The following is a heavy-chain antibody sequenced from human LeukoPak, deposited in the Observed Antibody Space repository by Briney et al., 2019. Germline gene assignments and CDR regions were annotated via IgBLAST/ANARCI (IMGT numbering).Heavy chain of an antibody. Sequence: PSETLSLTCTVSGGSISSYYWSWIRQPPGKGLEWIGYIYYSGSTNYNPPLKSRVTISVDTSKNQFSLKLSSVTAADTAVYYCARGGGIVVVPAAIVDALDIWGQGTMVTVSS. J-gene: IGHJ3*02. CDR2: IYYSGST. D-gene: IGHD2-2*01. CDR1: GGSISSYY. CDR3: ARGGGIVVVPAAIVDALDI. V-gene: IGHV4-59*01.